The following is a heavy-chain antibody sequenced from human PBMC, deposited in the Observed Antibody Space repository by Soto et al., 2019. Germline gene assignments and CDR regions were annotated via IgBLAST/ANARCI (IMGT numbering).Heavy chain of an antibody. CDR2: FDPEDGET. CDR1: GYTLTQLS. CDR3: ATGPGEQWLYYFDY. D-gene: IGHD6-19*01. Sequence: ASVKVSCKVSGYTLTQLSMHWVRQAPGKGLEWMGGFDPEDGETIYAQKFQGRVTMTEDTSTDTAYMALSSLRSEDTAMYYCATGPGEQWLYYFDYWGQGTLVTVSS. V-gene: IGHV1-24*01. J-gene: IGHJ4*02.